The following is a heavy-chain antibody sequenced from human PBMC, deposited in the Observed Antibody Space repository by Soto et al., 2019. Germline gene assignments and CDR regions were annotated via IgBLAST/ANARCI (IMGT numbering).Heavy chain of an antibody. CDR2: ISGSGSTT. Sequence: GGSLRLSCAASGFTFTSYAMSWVRQAPGKGLEWVSDISGSGSTTYYADSVKGRFTISRDTSKNTLYLQLNTLRADDTAVYYCAKDKPGTTSFDYWGQGTLVTVSS. V-gene: IGHV3-23*01. D-gene: IGHD1-1*01. J-gene: IGHJ4*02. CDR1: GFTFTSYA. CDR3: AKDKPGTTSFDY.